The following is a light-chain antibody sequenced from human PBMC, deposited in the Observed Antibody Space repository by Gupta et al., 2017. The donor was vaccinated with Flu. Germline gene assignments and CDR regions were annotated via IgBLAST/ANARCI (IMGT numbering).Light chain of an antibody. J-gene: IGKJ2*04. Sequence: IVMTQSPASLSVSPGERATLSYRASQSVSSNLAWYQQKPGQAPRLLISGASTRATGIPARFSGSGSGTEFTLTISSLQSEDFAVYYCQQYNNWPRGSFGQGTKLEIK. V-gene: IGKV3-15*01. CDR2: GAS. CDR3: QQYNNWPRGS. CDR1: QSVSSN.